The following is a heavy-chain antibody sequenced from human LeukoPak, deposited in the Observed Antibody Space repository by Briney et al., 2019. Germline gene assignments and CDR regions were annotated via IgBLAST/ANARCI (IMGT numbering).Heavy chain of an antibody. V-gene: IGHV4-61*02. J-gene: IGHJ4*02. CDR3: TRGSITVDH. Sequence: SETLSLTCTVSGGSISSGSSYWSWIRQPAGKGLEWIGRMYTSGSTNYNPSLKSRVTISVDTSKSQFSLKMTSVTAADTAVYYCTRGSITVDHWGQGTLVTVSS. CDR2: MYTSGST. D-gene: IGHD6-19*01. CDR1: GGSISSGSSY.